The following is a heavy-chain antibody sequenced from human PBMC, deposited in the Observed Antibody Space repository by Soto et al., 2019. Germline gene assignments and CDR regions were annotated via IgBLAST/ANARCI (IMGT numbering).Heavy chain of an antibody. D-gene: IGHD2-21*01. V-gene: IGHV1-3*01. CDR3: ARFSFYCGCRYCDHYSFYMDV. J-gene: IGHJ6*03. Sequence: QVHLVQAGAEVRKPGASVQVSCKASGYNFSSHDIHWVRQAPGQGLEWMGWINAGNGNTRYSQKFDDRITFTRDGPASTAYMELSSLKPEDTVIYFCARFSFYCGCRYCDHYSFYMDVWGKGTMVTVYS. CDR2: INAGNGNT. CDR1: GYNFSSHD.